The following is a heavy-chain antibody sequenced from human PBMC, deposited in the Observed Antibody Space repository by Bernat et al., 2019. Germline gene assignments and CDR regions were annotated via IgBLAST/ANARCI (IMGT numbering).Heavy chain of an antibody. D-gene: IGHD3-10*01. V-gene: IGHV3-30*01. CDR2: ISYDGSNK. CDR3: ARARGFRELLGY. CDR1: GFTFSSYA. Sequence: QVQLVESGGGVVQPGRSLRLSCAASGFTFSSYAMHWVRQAPGKGLEWVAVISYDGSNKYYADSVKDRFTISRDNSKNTLYLQMNSLRAEDTAVYYCARARGFRELLGYWGQGTLVTVSS. J-gene: IGHJ4*02.